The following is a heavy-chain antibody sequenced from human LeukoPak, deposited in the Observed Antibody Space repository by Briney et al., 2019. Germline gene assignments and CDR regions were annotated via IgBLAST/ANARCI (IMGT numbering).Heavy chain of an antibody. J-gene: IGHJ5*02. CDR1: GGSISTSNYY. Sequence: SETLSLTCTVSGGSISTSNYYWGWIRQPPGKGLEWIGNIFYSGSTYYSPSLRSRVTISLDTSRNQFSLKLSSVTAADTAVYYCARRQIGSSGWYAWGQGTLVTVSS. CDR3: ARRQIGSSGWYA. V-gene: IGHV4-39*07. D-gene: IGHD6-19*01. CDR2: IFYSGST.